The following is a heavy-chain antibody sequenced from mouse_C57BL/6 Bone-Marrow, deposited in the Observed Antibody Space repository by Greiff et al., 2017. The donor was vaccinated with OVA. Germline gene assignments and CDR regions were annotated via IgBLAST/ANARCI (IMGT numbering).Heavy chain of an antibody. CDR2: IYPGDGDT. V-gene: IGHV1-82*01. CDR3: ARLGYPYYFDY. CDR1: GYAFSSSW. Sequence: VKLMESGPELVKPGASVKISCKASGYAFSSSWMNWVKQRPGKGLEWIGRIYPGDGDTNYNGKFKGKATLTADKSSSTAYMQLSSLTSEDSAVYFCARLGYPYYFDYWGQGTTLTVSS. D-gene: IGHD5-1-1*01. J-gene: IGHJ2*01.